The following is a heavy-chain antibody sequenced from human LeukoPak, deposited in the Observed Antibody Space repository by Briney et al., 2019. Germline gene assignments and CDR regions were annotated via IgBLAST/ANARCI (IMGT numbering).Heavy chain of an antibody. Sequence: GGSLRLSCAASGFSFSSYAIHWVRQAPGKGLEWVAVISYDGSNKYYADSVKGRFTISRDNSKNTLYLQMNSLRPEDTAVYYCAEVSGGGLYYDGMDVWGQGTTVTVSS. CDR1: GFSFSSYA. J-gene: IGHJ6*02. CDR2: ISYDGSNK. CDR3: AEVSGGGLYYDGMDV. V-gene: IGHV3-30*04. D-gene: IGHD1-14*01.